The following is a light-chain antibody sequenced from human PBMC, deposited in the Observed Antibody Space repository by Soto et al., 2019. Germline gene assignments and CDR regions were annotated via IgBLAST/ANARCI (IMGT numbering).Light chain of an antibody. V-gene: IGLV1-40*01. J-gene: IGLJ3*02. Sequence: QSVLTQPPSVSGAPGQRVTISCTGYNSNIGAGYDVHWYQQLPGTAPKLLIYGNSNRPSGVSDRFSASKSGTSASLAITGLQAEDEADYYCQSYDSSLSGWVFGGGTQLTVL. CDR3: QSYDSSLSGWV. CDR1: NSNIGAGYD. CDR2: GNS.